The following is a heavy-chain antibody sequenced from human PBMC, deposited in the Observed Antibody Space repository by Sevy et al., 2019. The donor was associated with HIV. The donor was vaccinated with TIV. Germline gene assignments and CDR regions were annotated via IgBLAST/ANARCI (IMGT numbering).Heavy chain of an antibody. CDR1: GFTFSSYG. Sequence: GGSLRLSCAASGFTFSSYGMHWVRQAPGKGLEWVAVIWYDGSNKYYADSVKGRFTISRDNSKNTLYLQMNSLSAEDTAVYYCARVSYDILTGRFYYFDYWGQGTLVTVSS. CDR3: ARVSYDILTGRFYYFDY. J-gene: IGHJ4*02. V-gene: IGHV3-33*01. CDR2: IWYDGSNK. D-gene: IGHD3-9*01.